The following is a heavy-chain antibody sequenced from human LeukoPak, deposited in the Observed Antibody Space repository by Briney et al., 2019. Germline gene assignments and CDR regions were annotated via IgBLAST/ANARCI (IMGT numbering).Heavy chain of an antibody. CDR2: MNPNSGNT. D-gene: IGHD3-3*01. J-gene: IGHJ5*02. Sequence: GASVKVSCKASGYTFTSYDINWVRQATGQGLEWMGWMNPNSGNTGYAQKFQGRVTMTRNTSISTAYMELSSLRSEDTAVYYCATASLSGYDFWSGYPINWFDPWGQGTLVTVSS. V-gene: IGHV1-8*01. CDR3: ATASLSGYDFWSGYPINWFDP. CDR1: GYTFTSYD.